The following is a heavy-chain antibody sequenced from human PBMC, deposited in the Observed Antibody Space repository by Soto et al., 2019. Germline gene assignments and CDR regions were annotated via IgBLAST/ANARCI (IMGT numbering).Heavy chain of an antibody. D-gene: IGHD3-10*01. CDR3: ARVRITMVRGVLYYYYYYYMDV. CDR2: INHSGST. V-gene: IGHV4-34*01. CDR1: GGSFSGYY. Sequence: SETLSLTCAVYGGSFSGYYWSWIRQPPGKGLEWIGEINHSGSTNYNPSLKSRVTISVDTSKNQFSLKLSSVTAADTAVYYCARVRITMVRGVLYYYYYYYMDVWGKGTTVTVSS. J-gene: IGHJ6*03.